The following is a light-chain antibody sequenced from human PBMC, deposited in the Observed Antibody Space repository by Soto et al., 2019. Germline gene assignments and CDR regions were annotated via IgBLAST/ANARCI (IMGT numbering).Light chain of an antibody. V-gene: IGLV3-21*02. J-gene: IGLJ2*01. Sequence: SYELTQAPSVSVAPGQTARITCGGNNIGTKSAHWYQQKSGQAPVLVVYDDSDRPSGIPERFSGSNSGNTATLTINWVEAGDEADYYWQVWDSNSVHLVAFGGGTMLTV. CDR1: NIGTKS. CDR2: DDS. CDR3: QVWDSNSVHLVA.